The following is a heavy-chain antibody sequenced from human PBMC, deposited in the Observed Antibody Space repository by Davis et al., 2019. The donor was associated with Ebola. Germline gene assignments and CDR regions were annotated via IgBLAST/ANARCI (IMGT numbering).Heavy chain of an antibody. J-gene: IGHJ4*02. V-gene: IGHV1-8*02. CDR2: MNPNSGNT. CDR3: ARRVGARSGFDY. Sequence: ASVKVSCKASGGTFSSYAISWVRQAPGQGLEWMGWMNPNSGNTGYAQKFQGRVTMTRNTSISTAYMELSSLRSEDTAVYYCARRVGARSGFDYWGQGVPVTVSS. D-gene: IGHD1-26*01. CDR1: GGTFSSYA.